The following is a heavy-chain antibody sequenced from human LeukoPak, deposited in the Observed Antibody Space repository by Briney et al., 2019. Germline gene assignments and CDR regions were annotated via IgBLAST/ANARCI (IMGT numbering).Heavy chain of an antibody. D-gene: IGHD5-24*01. Sequence: PSETLSLTCTLSVGSPSLSSYYWGCIRQPPGKGLEWIGSIYYSGSTYYNPSLKSRVTISVDTSKNQFSLKLSSVMAADMGLYYCARLGVGMTAILYFYYYYMDVWGKGTTVTVSS. CDR1: VGSPSLSSYY. CDR3: ARLGVGMTAILYFYYYYMDV. J-gene: IGHJ6*03. CDR2: IYYSGST. V-gene: IGHV4-39*01.